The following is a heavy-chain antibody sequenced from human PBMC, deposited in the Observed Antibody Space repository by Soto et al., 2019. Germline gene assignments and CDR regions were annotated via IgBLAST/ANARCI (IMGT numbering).Heavy chain of an antibody. V-gene: IGHV1-18*01. J-gene: IGHJ4*02. Sequence: ASVKVSCKASGYTFTSYGISWVRQAPGQGLEWMGWISAYNGNTNYAQKFQGRVTMTTDTSTSTAYLELGSLRSDDTAVYYCARAPPIVTPPSGITDFDYRGQGTLVTVSS. CDR3: ARAPPIVTPPSGITDFDY. CDR1: GYTFTSYG. CDR2: ISAYNGNT. D-gene: IGHD3-16*02.